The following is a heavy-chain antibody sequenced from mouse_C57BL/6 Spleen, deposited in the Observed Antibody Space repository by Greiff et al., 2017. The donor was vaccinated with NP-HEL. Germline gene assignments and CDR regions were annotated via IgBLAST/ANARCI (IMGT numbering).Heavy chain of an antibody. D-gene: IGHD1-1*01. CDR1: GYTFTSYW. CDR2: IDPSDSYT. V-gene: IGHV1-69*01. J-gene: IGHJ2*01. Sequence: QVQLQQPGAELVMPGASVKLSCKASGYTFTSYWMHWVKQRPGQGLEWIGEIDPSDSYTNYNQKFKGKSTLTVDKSSSTAYMQLSSLTSEDSAVYYCARGITTLVATGFDYWGQGTTLTVSS. CDR3: ARGITTLVATGFDY.